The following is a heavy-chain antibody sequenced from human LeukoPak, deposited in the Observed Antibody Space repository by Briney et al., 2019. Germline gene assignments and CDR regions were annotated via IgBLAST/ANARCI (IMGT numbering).Heavy chain of an antibody. D-gene: IGHD5-24*01. V-gene: IGHV6-1*01. Sequence: SHTLSLTCAISGDSVSSNSSAWNWIRQSPSRGLQWLGRTYYRSKWYNDYAVSVKSRITINPDTSKNQFSLQLSSVTPEDTAVYYCARQNNTYHHYNLGWFDPWGQGTLVTVSS. CDR3: ARQNNTYHHYNLGWFDP. J-gene: IGHJ5*02. CDR1: GDSVSSNSSA. CDR2: TYYRSKWYN.